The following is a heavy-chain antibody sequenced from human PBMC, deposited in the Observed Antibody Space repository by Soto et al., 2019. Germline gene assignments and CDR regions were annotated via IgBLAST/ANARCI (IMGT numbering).Heavy chain of an antibody. J-gene: IGHJ4*02. CDR2: ISGSGGST. D-gene: IGHD4-17*01. V-gene: IGHV3-23*01. CDR3: AKNHDYGDYWGSFDY. Sequence: GGSLRLSCAASGFTFSSYAMSWVRQAPGKGLEWVSAISGSGGSTYYADSVKGRFTISRDNSKNTLYLQMNSLRAEDTAVYYCAKNHDYGDYWGSFDYWGQGTLVTVSS. CDR1: GFTFSSYA.